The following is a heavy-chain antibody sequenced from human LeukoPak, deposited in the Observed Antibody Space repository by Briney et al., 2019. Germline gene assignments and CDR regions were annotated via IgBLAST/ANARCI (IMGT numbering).Heavy chain of an antibody. CDR2: INPNSGGT. Sequence: ASVKVSCKASGYTFTVYYIHWVRQAPGQGLEWMGRINPNSGGTNYAQMFQGRVTMTRDTSISTAYIELSRLSSDDTAAYYGARDGKETADRNTALDYWGQGSLVTVSP. CDR1: GYTFTVYY. D-gene: IGHD2-21*02. J-gene: IGHJ4*02. CDR3: ARDGKETADRNTALDY. V-gene: IGHV1-2*06.